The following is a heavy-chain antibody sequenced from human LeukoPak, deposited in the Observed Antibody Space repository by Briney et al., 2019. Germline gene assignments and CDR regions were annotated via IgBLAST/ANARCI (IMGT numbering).Heavy chain of an antibody. J-gene: IGHJ5*02. Sequence: PGGSLRLSCAASGFTFSSYEMNWVRQAPGKGLEWVSYISSSGSTIYYADSVKGRFTISRDNAKNSLYLQINSLRAEDTAVYYCARDIAIFGVVIGWFDPWGQGTLVTVSS. V-gene: IGHV3-48*03. CDR2: ISSSGSTI. CDR3: ARDIAIFGVVIGWFDP. CDR1: GFTFSSYE. D-gene: IGHD3-3*01.